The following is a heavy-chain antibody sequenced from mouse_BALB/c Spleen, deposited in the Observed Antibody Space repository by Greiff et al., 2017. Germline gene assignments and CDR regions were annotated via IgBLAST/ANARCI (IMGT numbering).Heavy chain of an antibody. CDR1: GFTFSSFG. D-gene: IGHD1-1*01. V-gene: IGHV5-17*02. Sequence: EVQLVESGGGLVQPGGSRKLSCAASGFTFSSFGMHWVRQAPEKGLEWVAYISSGSSTIYYADTVKGRFTISRDNPKNTLFLQMTSLRSEDTAMYYCARYGTYWYFDVWGAGTTVTVSS. J-gene: IGHJ1*01. CDR3: ARYGTYWYFDV. CDR2: ISSGSSTI.